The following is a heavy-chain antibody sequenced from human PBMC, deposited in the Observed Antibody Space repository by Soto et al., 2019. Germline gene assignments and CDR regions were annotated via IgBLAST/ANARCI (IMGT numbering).Heavy chain of an antibody. J-gene: IGHJ3*02. D-gene: IGHD3-22*01. V-gene: IGHV1-18*04. CDR2: FSPYNGNT. Sequence: QGQLVQSGAEVKKPGASVKVSRKASGYTFTSYGISWVRQAPGQGLEWLGWFSPYNGNTNYAQKVQGRVTMTTDTSPNTAYMELRGLRSDDTAVYYCARSGYSDRSGWACDIWGQGTMVAVSS. CDR3: ARSGYSDRSGWACDI. CDR1: GYTFTSYG.